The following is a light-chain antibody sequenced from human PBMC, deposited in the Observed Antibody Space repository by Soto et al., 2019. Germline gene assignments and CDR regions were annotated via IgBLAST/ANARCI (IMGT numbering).Light chain of an antibody. CDR2: AAS. CDR3: QQLNSYPLT. V-gene: IGKV1-9*01. Sequence: DIQLTQSPSFLSASVGDKVTITCRASQAIRSSLAWYQQNPGKAPKLLIYAASTLQSGVPSRFSGSGSGTEFTLTSSSLQPEDFATYYCQQLNSYPLTCGGGAKVEIK. J-gene: IGKJ4*01. CDR1: QAIRSS.